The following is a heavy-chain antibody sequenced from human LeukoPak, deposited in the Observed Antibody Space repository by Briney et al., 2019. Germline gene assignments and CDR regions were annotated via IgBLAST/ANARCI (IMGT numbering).Heavy chain of an antibody. CDR1: GFTFSSYS. Sequence: GGSLRLSCAASGFTFSSYSMNWVRQAPGKGLEWVSSISSSSSYIYYADSVKGRFTISRDNAKNSLYLQMNSLRAEDTAAYYCARGPLVVVVAATEYWFDPWGQGTLVTVSS. J-gene: IGHJ5*02. CDR2: ISSSSSYI. V-gene: IGHV3-21*01. D-gene: IGHD2-15*01. CDR3: ARGPLVVVVAATEYWFDP.